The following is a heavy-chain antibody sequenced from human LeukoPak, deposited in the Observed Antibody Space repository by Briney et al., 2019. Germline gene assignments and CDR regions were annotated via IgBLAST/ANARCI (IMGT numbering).Heavy chain of an antibody. CDR2: INPSGGST. CDR3: ARDPMLPPKYCSSTSCYRPNNWFDP. Sequence: VASVKVSCKASGYTFTSYYMHWVRQAPGQGLEWMGIINPSGGSTSYAQKFQGRVTMTRDTSTSTVYMELSSLRSEDTAVYYCARDPMLPPKYCSSTSCYRPNNWFDPWGQGTLVTVSS. CDR1: GYTFTSYY. D-gene: IGHD2-2*01. V-gene: IGHV1-46*03. J-gene: IGHJ5*02.